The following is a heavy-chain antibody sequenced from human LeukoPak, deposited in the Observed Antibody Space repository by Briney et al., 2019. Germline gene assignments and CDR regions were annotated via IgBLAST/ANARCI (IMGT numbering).Heavy chain of an antibody. V-gene: IGHV5-51*01. CDR1: GYSFTSYW. CDR3: ARQAHSSGLHVDY. D-gene: IGHD6-19*01. CDR2: IYPGDSDT. Sequence: GESLKISCKGSGYSFTSYWIGWVRQMPGKGLEWMGIIYPGDSDTRYSPSFEGQVTISADKSISTAYLQWYSLKASDTAMYFCARQAHSSGLHVDYWGQGTLVTVSS. J-gene: IGHJ4*02.